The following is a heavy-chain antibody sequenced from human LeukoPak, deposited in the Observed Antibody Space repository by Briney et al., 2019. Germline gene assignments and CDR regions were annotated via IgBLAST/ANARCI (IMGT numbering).Heavy chain of an antibody. V-gene: IGHV1-46*01. CDR2: INPSGGST. D-gene: IGHD3-22*01. Sequence: ASVKVSCKASGYTFTSYYMHWVRQAPGQGLEWMGIINPSGGSTSYAQKFQGRVTMTRDTSTSTVYMELSSLRSEDTAVYYCARGYYDRSGSSNPFDSWGQGTLVTVSA. CDR3: ARGYYDRSGSSNPFDS. J-gene: IGHJ4*02. CDR1: GYTFTSYY.